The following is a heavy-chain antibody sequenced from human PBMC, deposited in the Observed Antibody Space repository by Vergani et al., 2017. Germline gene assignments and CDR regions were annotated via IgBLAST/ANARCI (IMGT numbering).Heavy chain of an antibody. CDR3: ASKRGACRAAYCHSYDF. D-gene: IGHD2-15*01. CDR1: GDSVISTDYH. J-gene: IGHJ4*02. V-gene: IGHV4-39*01. Sequence: QVQLQESGPGLVKPSETLSLTCTVSGDSVISTDYHWGCIRQPPGKVLEWIGSMDYSGSTSYNPSLESRISISFETPKNQFSLRLTSVTAADTAVYYCASKRGACRAAYCHSYDFWGPGTLVGVSS. CDR2: MDYSGST.